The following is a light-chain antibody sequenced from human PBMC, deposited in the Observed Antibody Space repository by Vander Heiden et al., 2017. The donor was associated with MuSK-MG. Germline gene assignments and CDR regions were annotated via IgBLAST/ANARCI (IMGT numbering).Light chain of an antibody. CDR3: QQLNSYPWT. CDR1: HGIVHF. J-gene: IGKJ1*01. Sequence: SPSTLSASVAARVSITCRASHGIVHFLASYQQNLGKAPKLLIYATASLQSGVPSRFSCSGFGTDFSLSISILQSQDVATYSCQQLNSYPWTFGHGTRVDIK. V-gene: IGKV1-9*01. CDR2: ATA.